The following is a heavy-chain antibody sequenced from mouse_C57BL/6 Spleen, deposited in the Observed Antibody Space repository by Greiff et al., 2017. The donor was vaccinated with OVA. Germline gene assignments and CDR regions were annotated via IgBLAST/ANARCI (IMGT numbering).Heavy chain of an antibody. V-gene: IGHV5-15*01. CDR3: ARSMSTTVVADAMDY. D-gene: IGHD1-1*01. Sequence: EVQRVESGGGLVQPGGSLKLSCAASGFTFSDYGMAWVRQAPRKGPEWVAFISNLAYSIYYADTVTGRFTISRENAKNTLYLEMSSLRSEDTAMYYCARSMSTTVVADAMDYWGQGTSVTVAS. J-gene: IGHJ4*01. CDR2: ISNLAYSI. CDR1: GFTFSDYG.